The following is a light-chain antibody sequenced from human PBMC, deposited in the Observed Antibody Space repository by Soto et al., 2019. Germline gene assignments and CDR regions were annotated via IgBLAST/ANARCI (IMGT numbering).Light chain of an antibody. Sequence: DIQMTQSPSSLSASVGDRVTITCRASQGISSLVAWYQQKPGKVPRLLISGASTLQSGVPSRFSGSGSGTDFTLTITSLQPEDVATYYCQKYSRVISFGQGTRLEIK. V-gene: IGKV1-27*01. CDR3: QKYSRVIS. CDR2: GAS. CDR1: QGISSL. J-gene: IGKJ5*01.